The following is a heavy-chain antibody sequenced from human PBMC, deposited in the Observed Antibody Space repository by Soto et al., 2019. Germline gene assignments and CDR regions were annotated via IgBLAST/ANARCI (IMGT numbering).Heavy chain of an antibody. J-gene: IGHJ6*02. Sequence: GGSLRLSCATSGFTFYNYAMSWVRQAPGKGLEWVSTISGSGQSTYYADSVQGRFTISRDDSENTVFLQIHSLGVEEAGVYYCAKDWIAAAQWGVQYHGMDVWGQGTTVTVSS. D-gene: IGHD6-13*01. CDR2: ISGSGQST. V-gene: IGHV3-23*01. CDR3: AKDWIAAAQWGVQYHGMDV. CDR1: GFTFYNYA.